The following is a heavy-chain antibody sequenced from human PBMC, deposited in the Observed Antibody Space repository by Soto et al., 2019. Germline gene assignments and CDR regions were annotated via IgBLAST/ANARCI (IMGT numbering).Heavy chain of an antibody. J-gene: IGHJ5*02. CDR1: GGSFSSGAYY. Sequence: QVQLQESGPGLVKPSQNLSLTCTVSGGSFSSGAYYWSWVRRHPGMGLEWIGYISYRGTPYYNPSLKSRLTISVDASKNQFSLRLSSVTAAATAVYYCARVSATGTRWFDPWGQGTLVTVSS. D-gene: IGHD6-13*01. CDR2: ISYRGTP. CDR3: ARVSATGTRWFDP. V-gene: IGHV4-31*03.